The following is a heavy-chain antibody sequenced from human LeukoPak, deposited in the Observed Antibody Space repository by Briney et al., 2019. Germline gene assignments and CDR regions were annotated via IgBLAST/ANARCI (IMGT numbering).Heavy chain of an antibody. CDR3: ARGLVNYGMDV. CDR1: GLTVSSNF. D-gene: IGHD3-22*01. CDR2: IYGGGST. Sequence: GGSLRLSCAATGLTVSSNFMSWVRQAPGKGLEWVSVIYGGGSTYYADSVKGRFTISRDNSKNTLYLQMNSLRAEDTAVYYCARGLVNYGMDVWGQGTTVTVSS. V-gene: IGHV3-53*01. J-gene: IGHJ6*02.